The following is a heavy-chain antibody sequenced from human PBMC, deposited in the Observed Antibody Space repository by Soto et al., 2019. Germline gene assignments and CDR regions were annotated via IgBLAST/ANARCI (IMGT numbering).Heavy chain of an antibody. CDR1: GFTFNNYA. CDR3: AKGRGGSGSLTPRVDF. Sequence: EVQLLESGGGLVQPGGSLRLSCAASGFTFNNYAMTWVRQAPGKGLEWVSAISGGGDTTSYADSVKGRFTVSRDGSKNPLHLQMSSLRAEDTALYYCAKGRGGSGSLTPRVDFWGQGTLVTVSS. D-gene: IGHD3-10*01. V-gene: IGHV3-23*01. CDR2: ISGGGDTT. J-gene: IGHJ4*02.